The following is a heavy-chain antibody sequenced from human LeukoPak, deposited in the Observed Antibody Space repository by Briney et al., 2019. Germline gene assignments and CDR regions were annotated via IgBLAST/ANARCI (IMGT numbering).Heavy chain of an antibody. CDR3: ARDLGSDYFDY. CDR1: GGTFSSYT. D-gene: IGHD3-16*01. J-gene: IGHJ4*02. V-gene: IGHV1-69*08. CDR2: IIPIFGTA. Sequence: SVKVSCKASGGTFSSYTISWVRQAPGQGLEWMGRIIPIFGTANYAQKFQGRVTITADKSTSTAYMELSSLRSEDTAVYYCARDLGSDYFDYWGQGTLVTVSS.